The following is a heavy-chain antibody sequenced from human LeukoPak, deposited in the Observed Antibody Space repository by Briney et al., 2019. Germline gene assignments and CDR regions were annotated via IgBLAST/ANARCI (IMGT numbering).Heavy chain of an antibody. V-gene: IGHV1-46*01. CDR2: INPSGGST. D-gene: IGHD5-18*01. J-gene: IGHJ6*03. Sequence: ASVKVSCKASGYTFTRYYMHWVRQAPGHGLEWMGIINPSGGSTTYAQKFQGRVTMTWDMSTSTVYMELSSLRSDDTAVYYCARTTEGGYTYGYFYYYYMDVWGKGTTVTISS. CDR3: ARTTEGGYTYGYFYYYYMDV. CDR1: GYTFTRYY.